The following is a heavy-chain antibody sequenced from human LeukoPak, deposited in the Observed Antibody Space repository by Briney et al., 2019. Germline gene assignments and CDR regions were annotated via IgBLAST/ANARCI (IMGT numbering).Heavy chain of an antibody. CDR2: IYTGGTT. Sequence: PGGSLRLSCAASGFSVGSNYMSWVRQAPGKGLEWVSVIYTGGTTHYAESVMGRFTISRDDPHNTVHLHMSGLRAEDTAVYYCAREGRFQSFDYWGQGTLVAVSS. CDR1: GFSVGSNY. J-gene: IGHJ4*02. CDR3: AREGRFQSFDY. V-gene: IGHV3-53*01.